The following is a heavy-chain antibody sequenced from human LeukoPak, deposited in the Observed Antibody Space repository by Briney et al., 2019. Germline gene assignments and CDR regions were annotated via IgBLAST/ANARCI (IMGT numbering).Heavy chain of an antibody. CDR2: IYPSDSDT. CDR3: ARLYGTKIDY. D-gene: IGHD1-26*01. J-gene: IGHJ4*02. Sequence: GESLKISCKGSGYTFTTCWIGWVRQMPGKGLDGMGIIYPSDSDTTYSPSFQGQVTISADKSINTAYLHWSSLKASDTAMYYCARLYGTKIDYWGQGTLVTVSS. V-gene: IGHV5-51*01. CDR1: GYTFTTCW.